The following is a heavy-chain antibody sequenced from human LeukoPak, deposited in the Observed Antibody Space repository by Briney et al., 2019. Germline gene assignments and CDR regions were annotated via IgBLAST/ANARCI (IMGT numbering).Heavy chain of an antibody. CDR1: GGSISSYY. CDR3: ARLLGYQLYYFDY. J-gene: IGHJ4*02. CDR2: IYYSGST. D-gene: IGHD2-2*01. Sequence: SETLSLTCTVSGGSISSYYWSWIRQPPGKGLEWIGYIYYSGSTNYNPSLKSRVTISVDTSKNQFSLKLSSVTAADTAVYYCARLLGYQLYYFDYWGQGTLVTVSS. V-gene: IGHV4-59*08.